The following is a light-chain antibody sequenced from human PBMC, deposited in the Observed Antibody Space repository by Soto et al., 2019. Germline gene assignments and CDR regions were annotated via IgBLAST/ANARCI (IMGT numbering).Light chain of an antibody. CDR2: EVS. CDR1: SSDVGRYNL. Sequence: QSVLTQPASVSGSPGQSITISCTGTSSDVGRYNLVSWYQQYPGKAPEVIIYEVSKRPSGVSNRFSGSKSGNTASLTISGLQAEDEADYYCCSYAGSSSVVFGGGTQLTVL. CDR3: CSYAGSSSVV. J-gene: IGLJ2*01. V-gene: IGLV2-23*02.